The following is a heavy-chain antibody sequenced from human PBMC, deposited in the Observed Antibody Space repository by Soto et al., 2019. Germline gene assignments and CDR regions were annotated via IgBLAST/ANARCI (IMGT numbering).Heavy chain of an antibody. Sequence: GGSLRLSCAASGFTFSDYYFTWIRQAPGKGLEWVSYISFSGSTIYYADSVKGRFTISRDNAKNSLYLQMNNLRSEDTAVYYCASSVLSRGAPRGYFDYWGQGTRVTVSS. J-gene: IGHJ4*02. V-gene: IGHV3-11*01. CDR2: ISFSGSTI. D-gene: IGHD2-2*01. CDR3: ASSVLSRGAPRGYFDY. CDR1: GFTFSDYY.